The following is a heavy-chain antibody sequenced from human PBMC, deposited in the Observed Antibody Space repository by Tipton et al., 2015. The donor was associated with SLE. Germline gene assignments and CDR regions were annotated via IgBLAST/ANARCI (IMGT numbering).Heavy chain of an antibody. D-gene: IGHD4-17*01. J-gene: IGHJ3*02. CDR3: ARPSGGTVFDAFDI. V-gene: IGHV4-61*03. CDR2: CYYSGST. CDR1: GGSISSSSYY. Sequence: TLSLTCTVSGGSISSSSYYWGWSRQPPGKGLEWIGYCYYSGSTNYNPSLKSRVTISVDTSKNPFSLKLSSVTAADTAVYYCARPSGGTVFDAFDIWGQGTMVTVSS.